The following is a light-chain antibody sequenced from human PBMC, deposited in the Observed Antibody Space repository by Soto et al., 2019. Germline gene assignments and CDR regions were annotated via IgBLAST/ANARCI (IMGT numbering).Light chain of an antibody. CDR2: GAS. CDR1: QSVSSGY. J-gene: IGKJ1*01. Sequence: EIVLTQSPGTLSLSPGDGATLSCRASQSVSSGYLAWYQQKPGQAPRLLIYGASRRATGIPDRFSGSGSGTDFTLSISRLEPEDFAVYWCQHYGNSPTLGKGTKVQI. CDR3: QHYGNSPT. V-gene: IGKV3-20*01.